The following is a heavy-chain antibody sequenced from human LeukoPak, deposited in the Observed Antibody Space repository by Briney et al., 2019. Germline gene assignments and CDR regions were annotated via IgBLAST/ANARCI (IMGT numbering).Heavy chain of an antibody. V-gene: IGHV4-59*01. D-gene: IGHD2-15*01. CDR3: ARGDCSGGSCYSDY. CDR1: GASISSYY. Sequence: KPSETLSLTCSVSGASISSYYWSWIRQPPGKGPEWIGYIYYDGSTNYNPSLKSRVTISVDTSKNQFSLKPTYVTAADTAVYYCARGDCSGGSCYSDYWGRGTLVTVSS. J-gene: IGHJ4*02. CDR2: IYYDGST.